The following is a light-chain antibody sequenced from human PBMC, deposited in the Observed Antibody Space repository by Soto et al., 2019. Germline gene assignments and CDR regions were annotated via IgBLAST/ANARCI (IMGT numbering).Light chain of an antibody. V-gene: IGLV2-14*01. J-gene: IGLJ1*01. CDR1: SSDVGGYNY. CDR3: SSYTSSPVV. CDR2: DVS. Sequence: QSALTQPASVSGSPGQSITISCTGTSSDVGGYNYVSWYQQHPGKAPKLMIYDVSNRPSGVSNRFSGSKSGNTASLTISGLQAEDEADYYCSSYTSSPVVFGTGTKLTVL.